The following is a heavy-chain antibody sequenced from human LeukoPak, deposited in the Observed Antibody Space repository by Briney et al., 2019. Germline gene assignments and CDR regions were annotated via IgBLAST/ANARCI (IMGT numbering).Heavy chain of an antibody. D-gene: IGHD1-26*01. V-gene: IGHV3-7*01. CDR1: GFTFSNNW. J-gene: IGHJ4*02. CDR2: IKQDGREK. CDR3: ARDKVVGATHFDY. Sequence: PGGSLRLSCAASGFTFSNNWMSWVRQAPGKGLEWVANIKQDGREKYYVDSVEGRFTSSRDNAKNSLYLQMNSLRAEDTAVYYCARDKVVGATHFDYWGQRTLVTVSS.